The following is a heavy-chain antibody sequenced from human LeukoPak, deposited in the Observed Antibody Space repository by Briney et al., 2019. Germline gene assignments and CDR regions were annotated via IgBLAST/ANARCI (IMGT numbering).Heavy chain of an antibody. CDR3: ARRIAAAGVDYYYYYGMDV. V-gene: IGHV5-51*01. J-gene: IGHJ6*02. D-gene: IGHD6-13*01. CDR1: GYSFTSYW. Sequence: GESLKISCKGSGYSFTSYWIGWVRQMPGKGLEWMGIIYPGDSDTRYSPSFQGQVTISAAKSISTAYLQWSSLKASDTAMYYCARRIAAAGVDYYYYYGMDVWGQGTTVTVSS. CDR2: IYPGDSDT.